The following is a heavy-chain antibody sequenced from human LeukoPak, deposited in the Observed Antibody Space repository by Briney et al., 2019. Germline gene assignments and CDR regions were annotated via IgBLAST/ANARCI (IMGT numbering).Heavy chain of an antibody. D-gene: IGHD3-3*01. CDR2: IYYSGST. V-gene: IGHV4-39*01. CDR3: ARQSRFLGYFDY. Sequence: SETLSLTCTVSGGSISSSSYYWGWIRQPPGKGLEWIGSIYYSGSTYYNPSLKSRVTISVDTSKNQFSLKLSSVTAADTAVYYCARQSRFLGYFDYWGQGTLVTVSS. CDR1: GGSISSSSYY. J-gene: IGHJ4*02.